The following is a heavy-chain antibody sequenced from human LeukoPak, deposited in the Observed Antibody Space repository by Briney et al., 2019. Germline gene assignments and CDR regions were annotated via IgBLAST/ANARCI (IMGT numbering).Heavy chain of an antibody. CDR3: ARALPVVTEGYYYMDV. CDR2: IYYSGST. V-gene: IGHV4-59*01. Sequence: SETLSLTCTVSGGSISSYYWSWIRQPPGKGLEWIGYIYYSGSTNYNPSLKSRVTISVDTSKNQFSLKLSSVTAADTAVYYCARALPVVTEGYYYMDVWGKGTTVTVSS. J-gene: IGHJ6*03. D-gene: IGHD2-21*02. CDR1: GGSISSYY.